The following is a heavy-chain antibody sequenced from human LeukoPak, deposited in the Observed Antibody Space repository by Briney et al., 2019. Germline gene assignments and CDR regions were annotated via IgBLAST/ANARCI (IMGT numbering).Heavy chain of an antibody. CDR2: LSSGSSVL. V-gene: IGHV3-21*01. CDR3: ARNNGLPEDAFDL. J-gene: IGHJ3*01. CDR1: GFTFKYYS. D-gene: IGHD2-8*01. Sequence: GGSLRLSRAASGFTFKYYSMNWVRQAPGKGLEWVSFLSSGSSVLNYADSVRGRFAISRDDAKSSLYLQMNSLRDEDTAVCYCARNNGLPEDAFDLWGQGTMVTVSS.